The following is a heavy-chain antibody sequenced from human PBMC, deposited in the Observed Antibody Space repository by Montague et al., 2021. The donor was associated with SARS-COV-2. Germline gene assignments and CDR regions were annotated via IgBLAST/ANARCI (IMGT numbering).Heavy chain of an antibody. CDR1: GFSVSSSY. CDR3: AKGSQKLQLPN. V-gene: IGHV3-23*01. J-gene: IGHJ4*02. CDR2: ISGSGSST. D-gene: IGHD4-11*01. Sequence: SLRLSCAASGFSVSSSYMNWARQAPGKGLEWVSAISGSGSSTYYADSVKGRFTISRDNSKNTLYLQMNSLRAEDTAVYYCAKGSQKLQLPNWGQGTLVTVSS.